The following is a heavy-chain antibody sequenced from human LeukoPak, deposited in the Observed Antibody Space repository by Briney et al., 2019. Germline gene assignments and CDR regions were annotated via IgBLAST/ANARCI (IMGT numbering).Heavy chain of an antibody. CDR3: VRDGRVGATGTLLDY. CDR1: GFTFSRHW. D-gene: IGHD1-1*01. CDR2: INRDGTTT. V-gene: IGHV3-74*03. Sequence: PGGSLRLSCAASGFTFSRHWMHWVRHAPGKDLVWVSRINRDGTTTEYGDSVKGRFTISRDNAKNTLYLQMNSLGAEDTAFYFCVRDGRVGATGTLLDYWGQGTLVTVSS. J-gene: IGHJ4*02.